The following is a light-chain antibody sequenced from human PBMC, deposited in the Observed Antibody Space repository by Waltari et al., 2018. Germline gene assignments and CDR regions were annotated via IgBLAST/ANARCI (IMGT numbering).Light chain of an antibody. CDR3: QQYDKWLRYS. J-gene: IGKJ2*01. Sequence: IVMTQSPATLSVSPGERATLSCRASQSISTNLAWFQEKPGQAPRRPIYGASPRATGAPARFSGSGSGTYFTLVISSLQSEDFAVYYCQQYDKWLRYSFGQGTKLEIK. CDR1: QSISTN. CDR2: GAS. V-gene: IGKV3-15*01.